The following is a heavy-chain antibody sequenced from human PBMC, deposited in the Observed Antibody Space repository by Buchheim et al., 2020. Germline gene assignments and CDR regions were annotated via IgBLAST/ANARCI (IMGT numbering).Heavy chain of an antibody. CDR3: ARDHMSYGGNSEDYYYYGMDV. CDR2: ISYDGSNK. V-gene: IGHV3-30*04. D-gene: IGHD4-23*01. CDR1: GFTFSSYA. Sequence: QVQLVESGGGVVQPGRSLRLSCAASGFTFSSYAMHWVRQAPGKGLEWVAVISYDGSNKYYADSVKGRFTISRDNSKNTLYLQMNSLRAEDTAVYHCARDHMSYGGNSEDYYYYGMDVWGQGTT. J-gene: IGHJ6*02.